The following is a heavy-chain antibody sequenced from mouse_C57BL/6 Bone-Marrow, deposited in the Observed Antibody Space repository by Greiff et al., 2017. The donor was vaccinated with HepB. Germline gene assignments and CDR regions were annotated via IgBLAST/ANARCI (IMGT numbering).Heavy chain of an antibody. D-gene: IGHD1-1*01. CDR1: GFTFTDYY. CDR3: VRVTDYYGSSDRAYYAMDY. V-gene: IGHV7-3*01. Sequence: EVQRVESGGGLVQPGGSLSLSCAASGFTFTDYYMSWVRQPPGKALEWLGFIRNKANGYTTEYSASVKGRFTISRDNSQSILYLQMNALRAEDSATHYCVRVTDYYGSSDRAYYAMDYWGQGTSDTVSS. J-gene: IGHJ4*01. CDR2: IRNKANGYTT.